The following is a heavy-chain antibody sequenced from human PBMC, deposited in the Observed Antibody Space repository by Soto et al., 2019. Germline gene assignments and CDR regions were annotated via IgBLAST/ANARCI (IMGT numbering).Heavy chain of an antibody. CDR2: INHSGST. D-gene: IGHD3-22*01. Sequence: SETLSLTCAVYGGSFSCYYWSWIRQPPGKGLEWIGEINHSGSTNYNPSLKSRVTISVDTSKNQFSLKLSSVTAADTAVYYCARDPRGVVVISGVLNYYYYGMDVWGQGTTVTVSS. J-gene: IGHJ6*02. V-gene: IGHV4-34*01. CDR1: GGSFSCYY. CDR3: ARDPRGVVVISGVLNYYYYGMDV.